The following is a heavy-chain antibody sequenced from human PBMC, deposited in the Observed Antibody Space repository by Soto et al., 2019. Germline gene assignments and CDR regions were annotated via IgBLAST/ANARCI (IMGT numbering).Heavy chain of an antibody. J-gene: IGHJ6*02. CDR3: ARTGEYCSGGSCYSGGYYYYGMDV. V-gene: IGHV3-30-3*01. D-gene: IGHD2-15*01. CDR2: ISYDGSNK. Sequence: QVQLVESGGGVVQPGRSLRLSCAASGFTFSSYAMHWVRQAPGKGLEWVAVISYDGSNKYYADSVKGRFTISRDNSKNTLYLQMNSLRAEDTAVYYCARTGEYCSGGSCYSGGYYYYGMDVWGQGTTVTVFS. CDR1: GFTFSSYA.